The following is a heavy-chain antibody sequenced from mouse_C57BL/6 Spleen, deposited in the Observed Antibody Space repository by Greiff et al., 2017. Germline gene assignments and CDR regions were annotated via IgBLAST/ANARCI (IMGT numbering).Heavy chain of an antibody. CDR2: IDPSDSYT. D-gene: IGHD4-1*01. CDR1: GYTFTSYW. Sequence: QVQLQQPGAELVMPGASVKLSCKASGYTFTSYWMHWVKQRPGQGLEWIGEIDPSDSYTNYNQKFKGKSTLTVDKSSSTAYMQLSSLTSEDSAVYYCARRTGTSFDYWGQGTTLTVSS. J-gene: IGHJ2*01. CDR3: ARRTGTSFDY. V-gene: IGHV1-69*01.